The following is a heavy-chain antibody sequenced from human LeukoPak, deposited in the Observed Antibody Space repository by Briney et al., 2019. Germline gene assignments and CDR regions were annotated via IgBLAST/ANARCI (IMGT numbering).Heavy chain of an antibody. CDR3: ARILRYYGSGSYGY. CDR2: INHSGVA. CDR1: GGSFSGYQ. D-gene: IGHD3-10*01. Sequence: SETLSLTCAVYGGSFSGYQWSWVRQPPGKGLEWIGEINHSGVADYNTSLKSRVTISLDTSKNQFSLRLRSVTAADTAMYYCARILRYYGSGSYGYWGQGALVTVSS. J-gene: IGHJ4*02. V-gene: IGHV4-34*01.